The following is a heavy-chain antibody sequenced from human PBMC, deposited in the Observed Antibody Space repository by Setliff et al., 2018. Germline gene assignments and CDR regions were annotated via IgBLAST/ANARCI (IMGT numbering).Heavy chain of an antibody. Sequence: GGSLRLSCAASGFTFSSFDLSWVRQTPGKGLEWISTIRSNSPTLYYVDSVKGRFTISRDNAKNSLYLQMNSLRADDTAVDYCARPGRSNYWDSFDYWGQGALVTVSS. CDR2: IRSNSPTL. D-gene: IGHD3-10*01. J-gene: IGHJ4*02. CDR3: ARPGRSNYWDSFDY. CDR1: GFTFSSFD. V-gene: IGHV3-48*04.